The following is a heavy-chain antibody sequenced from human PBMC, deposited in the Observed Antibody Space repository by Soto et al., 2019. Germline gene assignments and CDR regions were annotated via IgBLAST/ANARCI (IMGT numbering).Heavy chain of an antibody. CDR2: IYYSGGT. CDR3: ASRYGDYFDF. D-gene: IGHD4-17*01. CDR1: GGSISSYY. Sequence: RQQQQGPGLVKPSETLSLTCTVSGGSISSYYWSWIRQPPGKGLEWIGYIYYSGGTNYNPSLKSRVTISVATSKNQFSLKLSSVTAADTAVYYCASRYGDYFDFWGQGTLVTVSS. V-gene: IGHV4-59*08. J-gene: IGHJ4*02.